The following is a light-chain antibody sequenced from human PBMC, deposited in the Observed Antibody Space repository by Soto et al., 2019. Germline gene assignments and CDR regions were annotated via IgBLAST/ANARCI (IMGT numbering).Light chain of an antibody. CDR3: QQRSNWPSLT. CDR1: QSVSSSY. Sequence: EIVLTQSPGTLSLSPGERATLSCRASQSVSSSYLAWYQQKPGQAPRLLIYGASSRATGIPDRFSGSGSGTDFTLTISSLEPEDFAVYYCQQRSNWPSLTFGGGTKVDIK. V-gene: IGKV3D-20*02. CDR2: GAS. J-gene: IGKJ4*01.